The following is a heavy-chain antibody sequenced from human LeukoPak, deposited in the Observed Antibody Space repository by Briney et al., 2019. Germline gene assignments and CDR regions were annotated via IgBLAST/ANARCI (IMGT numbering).Heavy chain of an antibody. CDR2: IYYSGST. CDR1: GGSISSYY. J-gene: IGHJ6*03. V-gene: IGHV4-59*01. Sequence: PSETLSLTCTVSGGSISSYYWSWIRQPPGKGLEWIGYIYYSGSTNYNPSLKSRVTISVDTSKNQFSLKLSSVTAADTAVYYCAREFRSHYDSSGYYYYYYMDVWGKGTAVTISS. D-gene: IGHD3-22*01. CDR3: AREFRSHYDSSGYYYYYYMDV.